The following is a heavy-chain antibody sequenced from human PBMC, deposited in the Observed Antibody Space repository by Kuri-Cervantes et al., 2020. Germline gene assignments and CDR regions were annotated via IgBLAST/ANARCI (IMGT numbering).Heavy chain of an antibody. CDR3: AREYSGYDYAVDI. Sequence: SVKVSCKASGYTFTSYGISWVRQAPGQGLEWMGGIIPIFGTANYAQKFQGRVTITADESTSTAYMELSSLRSEDTAVYYCAREYSGYDYAVDIWGQGTMVTVSS. V-gene: IGHV1-69*13. CDR1: GYTFTSYG. CDR2: IIPIFGTA. J-gene: IGHJ3*02. D-gene: IGHD5-12*01.